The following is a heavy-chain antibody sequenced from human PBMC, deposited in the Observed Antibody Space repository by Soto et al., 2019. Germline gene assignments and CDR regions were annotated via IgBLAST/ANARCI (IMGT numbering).Heavy chain of an antibody. CDR1: GYTFTSYG. D-gene: IGHD2-2*01. Sequence: ASVKVSCKASGYTFTSYGISWVRQAPGQGLEWMGWISAYNGNTNYAQELQGRVTMTTDTSTSTAYMELRSLRSDDTAVYYCARDCSSTSCYDYWGQGNLVTVSS. CDR2: ISAYNGNT. CDR3: ARDCSSTSCYDY. V-gene: IGHV1-18*01. J-gene: IGHJ4*02.